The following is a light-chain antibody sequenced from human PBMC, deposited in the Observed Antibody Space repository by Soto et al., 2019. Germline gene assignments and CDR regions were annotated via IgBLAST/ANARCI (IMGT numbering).Light chain of an antibody. Sequence: QSVLTQPPSVSGAPGQRVTISCTGSSSNIGAGYDVHWYQQLPGTAPKLLIYGNSNRPSGVPDRFSGSKSGTSASLAITGLQAEDEAHYYCQSYDSSLSGYVFGTGTKLTFL. CDR1: SSNIGAGYD. CDR3: QSYDSSLSGYV. J-gene: IGLJ1*01. CDR2: GNS. V-gene: IGLV1-40*01.